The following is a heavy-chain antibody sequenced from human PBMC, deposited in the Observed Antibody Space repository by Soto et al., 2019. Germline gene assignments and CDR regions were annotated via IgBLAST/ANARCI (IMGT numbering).Heavy chain of an antibody. J-gene: IGHJ6*02. CDR2: IKSKTDGGTT. Sequence: GGSLRLSWAASGGNCSNAWRNWVRQAPGKGLEWVGRIKSKTDGGTTDYAAPVKGRFTISRDDSKNTLYLQMNSLKTEDTAVYYCTTDPDYYDSSGSVDVWGQGTTVTVS. CDR1: GGNCSNAW. V-gene: IGHV3-15*07. D-gene: IGHD3-22*01. CDR3: TTDPDYYDSSGSVDV.